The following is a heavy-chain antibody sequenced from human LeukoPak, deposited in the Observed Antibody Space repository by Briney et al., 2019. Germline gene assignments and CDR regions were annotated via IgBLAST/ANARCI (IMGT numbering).Heavy chain of an antibody. Sequence: SETLSLTCTVSGGSINNYNYYWGWIRQPPGKGLEWIGSIYYSGSTYHNPSLKSRVTISVDTSKNQFSLRLSSVTAADTAVYYCARQVFPSSSITMIISWFDPWGQGALVTVSS. CDR2: IYYSGST. CDR3: ARQVFPSSSITMIISWFDP. V-gene: IGHV4-39*01. CDR1: GGSINNYNYY. D-gene: IGHD3-22*01. J-gene: IGHJ5*02.